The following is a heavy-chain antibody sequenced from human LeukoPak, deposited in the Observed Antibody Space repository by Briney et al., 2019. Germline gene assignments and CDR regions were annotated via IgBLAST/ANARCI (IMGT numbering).Heavy chain of an antibody. D-gene: IGHD5-12*01. J-gene: IGHJ4*02. Sequence: SETLSLTCAVYGGSFSGYYWSWIRQPPGKGLEWIGEINHSGSTNYNPSLKSRVTISVDTSKNQFSLRLTSVTAADTATYYCTRGSAYAFQFWGQGTLVTVSX. V-gene: IGHV4-34*01. CDR2: INHSGST. CDR3: TRGSAYAFQF. CDR1: GGSFSGYY.